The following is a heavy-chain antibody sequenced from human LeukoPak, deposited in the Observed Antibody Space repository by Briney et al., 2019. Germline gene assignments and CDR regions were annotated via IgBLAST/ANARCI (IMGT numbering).Heavy chain of an antibody. CDR2: ISSSGSTI. CDR1: GFTFSDYY. CDR3: ARDRPYSSGWYYFDY. J-gene: IGHJ4*02. V-gene: IGHV3-11*01. Sequence: PGGSLRLSCAASGFTFSDYYMSWIRQAPGKGLEWVSYISSSGSTIYYADSVKGRFTISRDNAKNSLYLQMNSLRAEDTAVYYCARDRPYSSGWYYFDYWGQGTLVTVSS. D-gene: IGHD6-19*01.